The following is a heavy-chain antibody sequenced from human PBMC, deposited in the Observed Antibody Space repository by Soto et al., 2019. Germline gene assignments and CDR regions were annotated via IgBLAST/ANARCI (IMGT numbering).Heavy chain of an antibody. CDR2: INPNSGGT. J-gene: IGHJ5*02. V-gene: IGHV1-2*04. Sequence: QVQLVQSGAEVKKPGASVKVSCKASGYTFTGYYMHWVRQAPGQGLEWMGWINPNSGGTNYAQKFQGWVTMTRDTSISTAYMEPSRLRSEDTAVYYCARDRGGSYYSGWFDPWGQGTLVTVSS. CDR1: GYTFTGYY. D-gene: IGHD1-26*01. CDR3: ARDRGGSYYSGWFDP.